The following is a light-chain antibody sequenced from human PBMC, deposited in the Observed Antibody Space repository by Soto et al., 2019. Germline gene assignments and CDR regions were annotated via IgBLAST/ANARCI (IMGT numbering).Light chain of an antibody. CDR1: QGITNW. CDR2: ATS. CDR3: QPDDNHTT. V-gene: IGKV1-12*01. J-gene: IGKJ5*01. Sequence: DIQMTQSPSSVSASVGDRVTITCRASQGITNWLAWYQQKPGKAPKLLIYATSSLQSGVPARFMRRVSGTDYTFPISTLPPEDIATYYCQPDDNHTTFGQGTRLEI.